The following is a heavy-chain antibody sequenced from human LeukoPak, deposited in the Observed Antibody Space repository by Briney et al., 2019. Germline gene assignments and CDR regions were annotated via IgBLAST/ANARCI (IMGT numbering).Heavy chain of an antibody. CDR1: GGSFSGYY. CDR3: ARSGIVASVVLQFDY. V-gene: IGHV4-34*01. J-gene: IGHJ4*02. D-gene: IGHD1-26*01. CDR2: INHSGST. Sequence: SETLSLTRAVYGGSFSGYYWSWIRQPPGKGLEGIGEINHSGSTNYNPSLKSRVTISVDTSKNQFSLKLSSVTAADTAVYYCARSGIVASVVLQFDYWGQGTLVTVSS.